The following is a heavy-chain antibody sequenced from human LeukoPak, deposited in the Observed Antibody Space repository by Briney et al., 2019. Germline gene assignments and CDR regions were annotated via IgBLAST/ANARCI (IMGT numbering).Heavy chain of an antibody. V-gene: IGHV4-34*01. CDR1: GGSFSGYY. CDR3: ARGAPITMIVVVIPRRYFDL. J-gene: IGHJ2*01. Sequence: SETLSLTCAVYGGSFSGYYWSWIRQPPGKGLEWIGEINHSGSTNYNPSLKSRVTISVDTSKNQFSLKLSSVTAADTAVYYCARGAPITMIVVVIPRRYFDLWGRGTLVTVSS. D-gene: IGHD3-22*01. CDR2: INHSGST.